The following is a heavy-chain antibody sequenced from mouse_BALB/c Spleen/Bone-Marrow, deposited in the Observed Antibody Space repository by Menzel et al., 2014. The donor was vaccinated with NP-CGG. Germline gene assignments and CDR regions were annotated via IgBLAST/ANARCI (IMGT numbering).Heavy chain of an antibody. Sequence: VKLMESGAELVKPGTPVKMSCKASGYTFTSYWMHWVKRRPGQGLEWIGDIYPGTNSTNYNEKFKTKATLTVDTSSSTAYMQLSSPTSEDSAVYYCAREEDFFDYWGQGTTLTVSS. CDR2: IYPGTNST. CDR3: AREEDFFDY. CDR1: GYTFTSYW. V-gene: IGHV1-55*01. J-gene: IGHJ2*01.